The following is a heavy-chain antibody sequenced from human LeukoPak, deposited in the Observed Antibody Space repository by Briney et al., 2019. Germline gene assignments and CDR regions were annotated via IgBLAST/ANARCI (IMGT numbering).Heavy chain of an antibody. CDR2: INHSGST. V-gene: IGHV4-34*01. CDR3: ARAVGSYSIDY. J-gene: IGHJ4*02. Sequence: SETLSLTCAVYGGSFSGYYWSWIRQPPGKGLEWIGEINHSGSTNYNPSLKSRVTISEDTSKNQFSLKLSSVTGADSIVYYCARAVGSYSIDYWGQGTLVTVSS. CDR1: GGSFSGYY. D-gene: IGHD3-10*01.